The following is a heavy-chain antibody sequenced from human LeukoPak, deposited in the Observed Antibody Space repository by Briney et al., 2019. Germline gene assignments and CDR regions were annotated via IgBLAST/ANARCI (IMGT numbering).Heavy chain of an antibody. CDR2: IYYSGST. D-gene: IGHD3-22*01. CDR3: ARLADYDSSGYLSY. J-gene: IGHJ4*02. Sequence: SETLSLTCTVSGGSISSYYWSWIRQPPGKGLEWIGYIYYSGSTNYNPSLKSRVTISVDTSKNQFSLKLSSVTAADTAVYYCARLADYDSSGYLSYWGQGTLVTVSS. V-gene: IGHV4-59*08. CDR1: GGSISSYY.